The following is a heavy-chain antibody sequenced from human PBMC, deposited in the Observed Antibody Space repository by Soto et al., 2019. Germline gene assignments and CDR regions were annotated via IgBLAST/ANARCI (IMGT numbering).Heavy chain of an antibody. CDR3: ASGGDTTKVDF. CDR1: GDSISSGGYR. Sequence: QVQLQESGPGLVKPSQTLSLTCTVSGDSISSGGYRWSWIRQHPGEGLEWIGFMYNSGSTSYNPSLQGRATISVDTSTNQCSLNLRSVTAADTAVYYCASGGDTTKVDFWGQGTLVTVSS. D-gene: IGHD3-16*01. V-gene: IGHV4-31*03. CDR2: MYNSGST. J-gene: IGHJ4*02.